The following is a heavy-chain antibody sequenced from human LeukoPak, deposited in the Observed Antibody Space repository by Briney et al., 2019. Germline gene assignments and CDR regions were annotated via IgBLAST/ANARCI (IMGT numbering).Heavy chain of an antibody. Sequence: GGSLRLSCAASGFTFSSYAVSWVRQAPGKGLEWVSAISGSGGSTYYADSVKGRFTISRDNAKNSLYLQMNSLRAEDTAVYYCAREGYSSGPDYWGQGTLVTVSS. CDR1: GFTFSSYA. CDR2: ISGSGGST. D-gene: IGHD6-25*01. V-gene: IGHV3-23*01. CDR3: AREGYSSGPDY. J-gene: IGHJ4*02.